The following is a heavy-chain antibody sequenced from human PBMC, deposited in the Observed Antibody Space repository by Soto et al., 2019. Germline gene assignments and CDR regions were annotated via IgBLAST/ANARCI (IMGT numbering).Heavy chain of an antibody. CDR3: TTVTPPG. Sequence: GGSLRLSCAASGFTFSSYSMNWVRQAPGKGLEWVGRIKSKTEGGTTDYAAPVKGRFTLSRDDSKNTLYLQMNSLKTEDSAVYYCTTVTPPGWGQGTLVTVSS. CDR1: GFTFSSYS. CDR2: IKSKTEGGTT. V-gene: IGHV3-15*01. J-gene: IGHJ4*02.